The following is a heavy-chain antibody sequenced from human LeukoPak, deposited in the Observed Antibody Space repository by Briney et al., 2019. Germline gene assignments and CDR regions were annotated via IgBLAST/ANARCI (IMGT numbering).Heavy chain of an antibody. CDR3: AKGAREYSGYDDYFDY. V-gene: IGHV3-23*01. CDR2: ISGSGGST. D-gene: IGHD5-12*01. J-gene: IGHJ4*02. Sequence: GGSLRLSCAASGFTFSSYAMRWVRQSTGKGLEWVSAISGSGGSTYYADCVKGRFTISRDNSKNTLYLQMNSLRAEDTAVYYCAKGAREYSGYDDYFDYWGQGTLVTVSS. CDR1: GFTFSSYA.